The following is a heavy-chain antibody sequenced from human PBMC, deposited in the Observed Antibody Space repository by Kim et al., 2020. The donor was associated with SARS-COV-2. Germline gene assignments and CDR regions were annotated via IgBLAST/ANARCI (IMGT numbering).Heavy chain of an antibody. J-gene: IGHJ2*01. Sequence: IFYADSVKGRFTISRDNAKNSLYLQMNSLRAEDTAVYYCARSPSGWYFDLWGRGTLVTVSS. D-gene: IGHD6-6*01. CDR3: ARSPSGWYFDL. CDR2: I. V-gene: IGHV3-21*01.